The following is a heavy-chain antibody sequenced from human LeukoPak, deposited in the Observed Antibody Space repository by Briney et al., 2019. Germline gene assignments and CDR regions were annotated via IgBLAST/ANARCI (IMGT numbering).Heavy chain of an antibody. D-gene: IGHD3-22*01. Sequence: SETLSLTCTVSVDSISSYHGSWIRQPAGKGLEWIGRIYTSGSPNYNASLKSRVTMSVDTSKNQFSVKLSSVTAADTAVYYCASWDTYYYDSSGYPPGFQHWGQGTLVTVSS. CDR3: ASWDTYYYDSSGYPPGFQH. V-gene: IGHV4-4*07. CDR2: IYTSGSP. CDR1: VDSISSYH. J-gene: IGHJ1*01.